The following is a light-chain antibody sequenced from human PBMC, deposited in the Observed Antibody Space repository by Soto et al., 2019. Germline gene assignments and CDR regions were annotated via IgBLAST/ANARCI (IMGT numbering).Light chain of an antibody. J-gene: IGLJ1*01. Sequence: QSVLTQPASVSGSPGQSITISCTGTSIDVGSYNLVSWYQQHPGKAPKLMIYEGSKRPSGVSNRFSGSKSGNTASLTISGLQSEDEADYYCCSYTGSSYVFGTGTKVPV. V-gene: IGLV2-23*01. CDR2: EGS. CDR3: CSYTGSSYV. CDR1: SIDVGSYNL.